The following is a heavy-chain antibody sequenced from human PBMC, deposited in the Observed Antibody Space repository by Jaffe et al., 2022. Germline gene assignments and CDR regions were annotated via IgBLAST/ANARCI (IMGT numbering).Heavy chain of an antibody. Sequence: EVQLVESGGGLVQPGGSLRLSCAASGFTFSSYEMNWVRQAPGKGLEWVSYISSSGSTIYYADSVKGRFTISRDNAKNSLYLQMNSLRAEDTAVYYCARVASELLQAYLDYWGQGTLVTVSS. D-gene: IGHD1-26*01. J-gene: IGHJ4*02. V-gene: IGHV3-48*03. CDR2: ISSSGSTI. CDR3: ARVASELLQAYLDY. CDR1: GFTFSSYE.